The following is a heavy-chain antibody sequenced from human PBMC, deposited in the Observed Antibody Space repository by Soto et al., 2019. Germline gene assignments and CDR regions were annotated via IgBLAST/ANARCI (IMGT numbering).Heavy chain of an antibody. V-gene: IGHV1-69*13. CDR2: IIPIFGTA. Sequence: SVKVSCKDSGGTLSSYAISWVRQAPGQGLEWMGGIIPIFGTANYAQKFQGRVTITADESTSTAYMELSSLRSEDTAVYYCARSYYYDSSGYYWFDPWGQGTLVTVSS. J-gene: IGHJ5*02. D-gene: IGHD3-22*01. CDR1: GGTLSSYA. CDR3: ARSYYYDSSGYYWFDP.